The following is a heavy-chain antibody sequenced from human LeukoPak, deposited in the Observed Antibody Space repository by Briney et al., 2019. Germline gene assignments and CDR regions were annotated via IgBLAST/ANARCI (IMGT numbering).Heavy chain of an antibody. CDR3: ARDLSFGEFLGPSDY. CDR1: VYTFTVYY. D-gene: IGHD3-10*01. J-gene: IGHJ4*02. Sequence: ASVNVSCKASVYTFTVYYMHWVRQAPGQGLEWMGWINPNSGGTNYAQKFQGRVTMTRDTSISTAYMELSRLRSDDTAVYYCARDLSFGEFLGPSDYWGQGTLVTVSS. CDR2: INPNSGGT. V-gene: IGHV1-2*02.